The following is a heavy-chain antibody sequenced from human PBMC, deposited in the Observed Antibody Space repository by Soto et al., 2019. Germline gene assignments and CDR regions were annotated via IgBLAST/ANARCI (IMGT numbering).Heavy chain of an antibody. Sequence: EEQLLESEGGWVQPGGSLRLSCAASGFTFSSYDMSWVRQAPGKGLEWVSAINGNGGSAYYADSVKGRFTISRDNSRNTLYVQMNSLRSEDTAIYYCAKEDDLWTNGHFDIWGQGTLVTVSS. CDR2: INGNGGSA. J-gene: IGHJ3*02. D-gene: IGHD3-3*01. CDR3: AKEDDLWTNGHFDI. CDR1: GFTFSSYD. V-gene: IGHV3-23*01.